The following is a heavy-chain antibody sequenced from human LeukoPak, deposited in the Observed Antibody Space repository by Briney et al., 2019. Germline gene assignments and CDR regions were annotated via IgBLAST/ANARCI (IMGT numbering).Heavy chain of an antibody. V-gene: IGHV3-11*04. D-gene: IGHD2-2*01. J-gene: IGHJ6*03. CDR3: ARARVVPAARVYYMDV. CDR1: GFTFSDYY. CDR2: ISSSGSTI. Sequence: GGSLRLSCAASGFTFSDYYMSWIRQAPGKGLEWVSYISSSGSTICYADSVKGRFTISRDNAKNSLYLQMNSLRAEDTAVYYCARARVVPAARVYYMDVWGKGTTVTVSS.